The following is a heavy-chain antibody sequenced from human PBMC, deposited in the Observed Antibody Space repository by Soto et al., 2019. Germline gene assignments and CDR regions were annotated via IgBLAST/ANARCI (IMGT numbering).Heavy chain of an antibody. Sequence: GGSLRLSCTASGFNFRSSWMHWVRQAPGKGLVWVSRINSGASTTNYADSVKGRFTISRDNAKNTLYLQMDSLTAEDTAVYYCARGPSGWFGYDYWGQGTLVTVSS. D-gene: IGHD6-19*01. J-gene: IGHJ4*02. CDR2: INSGASTT. CDR1: GFNFRSSW. V-gene: IGHV3-74*01. CDR3: ARGPSGWFGYDY.